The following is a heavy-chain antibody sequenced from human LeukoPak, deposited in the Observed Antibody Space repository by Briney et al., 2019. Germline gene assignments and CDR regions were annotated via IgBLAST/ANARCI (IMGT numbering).Heavy chain of an antibody. D-gene: IGHD5-12*01. CDR3: VRRALGYRLGYGDY. CDR2: ISANGGST. CDR1: GFTFSTYA. V-gene: IGHV3-23*01. J-gene: IGHJ4*02. Sequence: GGSLRLSCAASGFTFSTYAMSWVRQAPGKGLEWVSAISANGGSTFYADSVKGRFTVSRDSSKDTLYLQMNSLRAEDTAVYFCVRRALGYRLGYGDYWGQGTLVTASS.